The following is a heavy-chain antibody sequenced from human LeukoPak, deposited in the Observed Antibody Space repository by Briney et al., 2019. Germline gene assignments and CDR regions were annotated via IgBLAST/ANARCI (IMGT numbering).Heavy chain of an antibody. CDR2: IYNSGST. D-gene: IGHD5-18*01. CDR3: ARVGAAMDNFDY. V-gene: IGHV4-59*01. Sequence: SETLSLTCTVSGGSISNYDWSWIRQFPGKGLGWTGYIYNSGSTNYNPSLKSRVTISKDTSKNQFPLKLSSVTAADTAVYYCARVGAAMDNFDYWGQGTLVTVS. CDR1: GGSISNYD. J-gene: IGHJ4*02.